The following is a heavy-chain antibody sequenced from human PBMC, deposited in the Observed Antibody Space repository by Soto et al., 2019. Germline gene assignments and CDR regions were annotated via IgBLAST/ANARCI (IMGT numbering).Heavy chain of an antibody. Sequence: PSETLSLTCTVSGGSISSYYWSWIRQPPGKGLEWIGYIYYSGSTNYNPSLKSRVTISVDTSKNQFSLKLSSVTAADTAVYYCARGRDIVVVPAAMTFDPWGQGTLVTVSS. CDR2: IYYSGST. D-gene: IGHD2-2*01. CDR1: GGSISSYY. CDR3: ARGRDIVVVPAAMTFDP. V-gene: IGHV4-59*01. J-gene: IGHJ5*02.